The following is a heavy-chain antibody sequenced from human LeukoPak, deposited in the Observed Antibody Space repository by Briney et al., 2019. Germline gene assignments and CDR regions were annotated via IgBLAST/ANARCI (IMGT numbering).Heavy chain of an antibody. Sequence: GGSLRLSCAASGFTFSSYAMSWVRQAPGKGLEWVSAISGSGGSTYYADSVKGRFTISSDNSKNTLYLQMNSLRAEDTAVYYCAKAGEHCSSTSCYPPFYYYYYMDVWGKGTTVTVSS. J-gene: IGHJ6*03. CDR2: ISGSGGST. CDR1: GFTFSSYA. D-gene: IGHD2-2*01. CDR3: AKAGEHCSSTSCYPPFYYYYYMDV. V-gene: IGHV3-23*01.